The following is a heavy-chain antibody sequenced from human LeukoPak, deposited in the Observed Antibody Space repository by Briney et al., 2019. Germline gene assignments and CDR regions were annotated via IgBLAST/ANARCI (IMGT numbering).Heavy chain of an antibody. Sequence: PPETLSLTCTVSGGSISSYYWSWIRQPPGKGLEWSGYIYYSGSTNYNPSLKSRVTISVDTSKNQFSLKLSSVTAADTAVYYCARHRNDDYVYYYYHMDVWGKGSTVTVSS. CDR2: IYYSGST. J-gene: IGHJ6*03. V-gene: IGHV4-59*08. D-gene: IGHD4-17*01. CDR3: ARHRNDDYVYYYYHMDV. CDR1: GGSISSYY.